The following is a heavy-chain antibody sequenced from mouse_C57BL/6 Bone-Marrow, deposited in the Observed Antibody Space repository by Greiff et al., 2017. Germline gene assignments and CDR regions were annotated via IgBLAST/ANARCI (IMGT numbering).Heavy chain of an antibody. CDR3: AKRDYDYDVAWFAY. J-gene: IGHJ3*01. Sequence: VMLVEPGPSLVAPSQSLSITCTVSGFSLTSYGVDWVRQPPGKGLEWLGVIWGGGSTNYNSPLMSSLSSSKDNSKSQVFLKMNSLQTDDTAMHYCAKRDYDYDVAWFAYWGQGTLVTVSA. CDR2: IWGGGST. V-gene: IGHV2-9*01. CDR1: GFSLTSYG. D-gene: IGHD2-4*01.